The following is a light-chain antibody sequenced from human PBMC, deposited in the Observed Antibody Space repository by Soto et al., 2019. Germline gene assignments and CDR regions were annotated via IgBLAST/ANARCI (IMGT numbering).Light chain of an antibody. V-gene: IGLV1-36*01. J-gene: IGLJ2*01. CDR2: YDD. CDR3: AEWDDSLNGVV. CDR1: SSNIGNNA. Sequence: QSVLTQPPSVSEAPRQRVTISCSGSSSNIGNNAVNWYQQLPGKAPKLLIYYDDLLPSGVSDRFSGSKSGTSASLAISGLQSDDEADDYCAEWDDSLNGVVFGGGTKLTVL.